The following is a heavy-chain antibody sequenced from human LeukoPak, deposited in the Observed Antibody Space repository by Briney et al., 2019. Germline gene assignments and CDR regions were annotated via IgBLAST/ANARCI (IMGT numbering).Heavy chain of an antibody. V-gene: IGHV4-59*01. D-gene: IGHD6-6*01. Sequence: PSETLSLTCTVSGDSISTYYWSWVRQPPGMGLEWIGHTYYTGSTNYNPSLRGRVTISVDTSKNQFSLKLNSVTAADTAMYYCARRSSTTYWYFDLWGRGPLVVVSS. CDR2: TYYTGST. CDR3: ARRSSTTYWYFDL. J-gene: IGHJ2*01. CDR1: GDSISTYY.